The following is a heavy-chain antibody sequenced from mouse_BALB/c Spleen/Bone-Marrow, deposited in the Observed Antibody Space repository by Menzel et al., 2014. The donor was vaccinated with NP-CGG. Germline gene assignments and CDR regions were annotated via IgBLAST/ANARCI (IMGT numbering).Heavy chain of an antibody. D-gene: IGHD2-13*01. Sequence: QVQLQQSGAELVKPGASVKLSCKASGYTFTSYYMYWVKQRPGQGLEWIGEINPSNGGTNFNEMFKSKATLTVDKSSSTAYMQLSSLTSEDSAVYYCTREGDSPFAYWGQGTLVTVSA. J-gene: IGHJ3*01. V-gene: IGHV1S81*02. CDR1: GYTFTSYY. CDR3: TREGDSPFAY. CDR2: INPSNGGT.